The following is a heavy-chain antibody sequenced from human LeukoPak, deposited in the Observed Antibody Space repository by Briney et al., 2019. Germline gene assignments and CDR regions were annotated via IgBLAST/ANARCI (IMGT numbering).Heavy chain of an antibody. V-gene: IGHV3-48*03. J-gene: IGHJ6*03. Sequence: GGSLRLPCAASGFTFSSYEMNWVRQAPGKGLEWVSYISSSGSTIYYADSVKGRFTISRDNAKNSLYLQMNSVRAEDTAVYYCAKDQAYCTGGNCYYYFYYLDVWGRGTTVTVSS. CDR2: ISSSGSTI. D-gene: IGHD2-15*01. CDR1: GFTFSSYE. CDR3: AKDQAYCTGGNCYYYFYYLDV.